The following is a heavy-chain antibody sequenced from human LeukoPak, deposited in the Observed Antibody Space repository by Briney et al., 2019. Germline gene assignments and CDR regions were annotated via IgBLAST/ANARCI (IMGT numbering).Heavy chain of an antibody. V-gene: IGHV3-7*03. D-gene: IGHD3-16*01. J-gene: IGHJ4*02. CDR1: GLTFSSSW. CDR3: AKDLIEGAPY. Sequence: GGSLRLSCAVSGLTFSSSWMDWVRQAPGKGLEWVASINPDGNKKYSADSVKGRFTISRDNSKNTLYLQMNSLRAEDAAVYYCAKDLIEGAPYWGQGTLVTVSS. CDR2: INPDGNKK.